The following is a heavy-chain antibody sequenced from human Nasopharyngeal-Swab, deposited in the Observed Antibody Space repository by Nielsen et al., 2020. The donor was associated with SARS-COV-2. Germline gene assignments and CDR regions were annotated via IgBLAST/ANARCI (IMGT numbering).Heavy chain of an antibody. D-gene: IGHD1-26*01. V-gene: IGHV3-23*01. CDR3: AKVEGRWEPYKCYFDY. CDR1: GFTFSSYA. Sequence: GESLKTSCAASGFTFSSYAMSWVRQAPGKGLEWVSAISGSGGSTYYADSVKGRFTNSRDNSKNTLYLQMNSLRAEDTAVYYCAKVEGRWEPYKCYFDYWGQGTLVTVSS. CDR2: ISGSGGST. J-gene: IGHJ4*02.